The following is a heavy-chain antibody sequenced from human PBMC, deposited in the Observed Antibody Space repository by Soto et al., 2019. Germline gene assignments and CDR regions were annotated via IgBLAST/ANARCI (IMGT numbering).Heavy chain of an antibody. D-gene: IGHD3-22*01. CDR1: GFTFSSYA. CDR2: ISDSGGST. CDR3: ARNKPGVILVVISDC. V-gene: IGHV3-23*01. Sequence: PGGSLRLSCAASGFTFSSYAMSWVRQAPGKGLEWVSSISDSGGSTYYADSVKGRFTISRDNSKNTLYLQMNSLRADDTAVYYCARNKPGVILVVISDCWGQGTLVTVSS. J-gene: IGHJ4*02.